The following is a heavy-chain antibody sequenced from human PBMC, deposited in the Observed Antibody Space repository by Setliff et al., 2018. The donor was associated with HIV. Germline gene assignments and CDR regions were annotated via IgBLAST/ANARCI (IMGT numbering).Heavy chain of an antibody. CDR3: ARAPGPYGDYNWFDP. CDR2: IYDSEST. V-gene: IGHV4-34*01. CDR1: GGSFSAYY. Sequence: PSETLSLTCAVYGGSFSAYYWSWIRQTPGKGLEWIGNIYDSESTYYNPSLKSRVTISVDTSKNHFSLKLNSVTAADTAVYYCARAPGPYGDYNWFDPWGQGALVTVSS. J-gene: IGHJ5*02. D-gene: IGHD4-17*01.